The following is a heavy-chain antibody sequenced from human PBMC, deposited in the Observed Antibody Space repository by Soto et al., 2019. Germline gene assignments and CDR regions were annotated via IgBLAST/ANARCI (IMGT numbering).Heavy chain of an antibody. CDR2: IYHDGST. CDR3: ARGVTRGSSFY. D-gene: IGHD6-13*01. J-gene: IGHJ4*02. CDR1: GGSVSSAGYY. V-gene: IGHV4-61*08. Sequence: SETLSLTCTVSGGSVSSAGYYWTWIRQPPGKGLEWIARIYHDGSTNYNPSLKSRVIISTDTSKNQFSLNLSSLTAADTAVYYCARGVTRGSSFYWGQGTRVTVSS.